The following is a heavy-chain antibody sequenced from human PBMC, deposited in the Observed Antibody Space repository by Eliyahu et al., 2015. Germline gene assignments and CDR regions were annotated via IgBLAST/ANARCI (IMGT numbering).Heavy chain of an antibody. D-gene: IGHD3-22*01. J-gene: IGHJ3*02. CDR3: ARGDYYDTNNYFVDAFDI. V-gene: IGHV3-7*03. CDR2: IKQDGSQT. Sequence: EXQLVESGGGLVQPGGSLRLSCXGSGFTFXRYWMSWVRQAPGKGLEWVANIKQDGSQTFYVDSVKGRFTISRDNAKNSLYLQLNSLRAEDTAVYYCARGDYYDTNNYFVDAFDIWGQGTVVTVSS. CDR1: GFTFXRYW.